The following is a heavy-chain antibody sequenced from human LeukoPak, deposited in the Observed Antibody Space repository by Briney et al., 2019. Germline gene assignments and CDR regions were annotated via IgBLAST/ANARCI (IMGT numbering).Heavy chain of an antibody. CDR2: IYHTGST. CDR1: GFTFSSYW. D-gene: IGHD1-26*01. Sequence: GSLRLSCAASGFTFSSYWMSWVRQAPGKGLEWIGYIYHTGSTYYSPSLKSRITISVDKSKNQFSLKLSSVTAADTAVYYCARDLLGASAFDIWGLGTMVTVSS. V-gene: IGHV4-4*02. J-gene: IGHJ3*02. CDR3: ARDLLGASAFDI.